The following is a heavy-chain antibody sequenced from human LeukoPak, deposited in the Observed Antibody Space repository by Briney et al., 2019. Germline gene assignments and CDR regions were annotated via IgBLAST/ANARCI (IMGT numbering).Heavy chain of an antibody. CDR3: TTTFYYDSSGYHDY. D-gene: IGHD3-22*01. CDR1: GFTFSSYA. J-gene: IGHJ4*02. V-gene: IGHV3-23*01. CDR2: ISGSGGST. Sequence: RGSLRLSCAASGFTFSSYAMSWVRQAPGKGLEWGSAISGSGGSTYYADSVKGRFTISRDNSKNTQYLQMNRLQTEDTAMYYCTTTFYYDSSGYHDYWGQGTLVTVSS.